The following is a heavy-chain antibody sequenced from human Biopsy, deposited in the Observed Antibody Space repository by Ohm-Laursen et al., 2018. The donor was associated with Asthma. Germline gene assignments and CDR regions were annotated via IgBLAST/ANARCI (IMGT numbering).Heavy chain of an antibody. CDR2: INPNRGAP. CDR1: GYPFIGYH. D-gene: IGHD6-13*01. J-gene: IGHJ6*02. CDR3: SRDFLFQHGSSWYYYYYGMDV. Sequence: SVKVSCKASGYPFIGYHIHWMRQAPGQGLEWMGRINPNRGAPNYAQKFQGRVTMTRDTSISTAYMELSRLRSEGTAVYYCSRDFLFQHGSSWYYYYYGMDVWGQGTTVTVSS. V-gene: IGHV1-2*06.